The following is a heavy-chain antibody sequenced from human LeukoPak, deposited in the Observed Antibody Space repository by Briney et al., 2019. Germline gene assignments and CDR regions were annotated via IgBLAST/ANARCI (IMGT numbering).Heavy chain of an antibody. D-gene: IGHD4-17*01. Sequence: PGGSLRLSCAASGFTFSSYEMNWVRQAPGKGLEWVSYISSSGSTIYYADSVKRRFTISRDNAKNSLYLQMNSLRAEDTAVYYCARVQTTVTTLDYWGQGTLVTVSS. CDR2: ISSSGSTI. J-gene: IGHJ4*02. CDR3: ARVQTTVTTLDY. CDR1: GFTFSSYE. V-gene: IGHV3-48*03.